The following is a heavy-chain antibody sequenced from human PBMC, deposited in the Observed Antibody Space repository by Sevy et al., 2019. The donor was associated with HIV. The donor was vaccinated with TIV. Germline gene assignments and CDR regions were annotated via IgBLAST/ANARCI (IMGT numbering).Heavy chain of an antibody. Sequence: GGSLRLSCAASGFTFSNYAMSWVRQAPGKGLEWVSTISGSGGKTYYADSVKGRFPISRDNSKNTLYLQMNSLRADDTAVYYCARGQSYSNYALFDYWGQGTLVTVSS. CDR1: GFTFSNYA. V-gene: IGHV3-23*01. D-gene: IGHD4-4*01. CDR3: ARGQSYSNYALFDY. CDR2: ISGSGGKT. J-gene: IGHJ4*02.